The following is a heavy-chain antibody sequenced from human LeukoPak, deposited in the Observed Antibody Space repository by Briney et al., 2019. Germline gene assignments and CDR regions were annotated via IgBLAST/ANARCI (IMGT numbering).Heavy chain of an antibody. V-gene: IGHV3-20*04. Sequence: PGGSLRLSCAASGFTFDDDCMSWVRQAAGKGREWASGMNWNGGSTGYAGSGKGRFTIYRDNDKNSLYLQMNSLRAEDTALCYCARAHRLTGHPLDAFDIWGQGTMVTVSS. J-gene: IGHJ3*02. CDR2: MNWNGGST. D-gene: IGHD3-9*01. CDR1: GFTFDDDC. CDR3: ARAHRLTGHPLDAFDI.